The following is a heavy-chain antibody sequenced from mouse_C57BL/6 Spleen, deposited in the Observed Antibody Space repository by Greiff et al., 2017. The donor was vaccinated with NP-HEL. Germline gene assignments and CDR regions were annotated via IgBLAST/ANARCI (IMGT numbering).Heavy chain of an antibody. D-gene: IGHD2-4*01. CDR3: ARRGDYDRFDY. J-gene: IGHJ2*01. V-gene: IGHV1-42*01. CDR2: INPSTGGT. CDR1: GYSFTGYY. Sequence: EVQLQQSGPELVKPGASVKISCKASGYSFTGYYMNWVKQSPEKSLEWIGEINPSTGGTTYNQKFKAKATLTVDKSSSTAYMQLKSLTSEDSAVYYCARRGDYDRFDYWGQGTTLTVSS.